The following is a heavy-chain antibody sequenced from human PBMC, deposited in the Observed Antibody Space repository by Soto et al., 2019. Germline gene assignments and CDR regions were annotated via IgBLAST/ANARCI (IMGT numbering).Heavy chain of an antibody. CDR3: ARWPKAPYSSRSHLDY. CDR1: GFTFSSYW. V-gene: IGHV3-7*01. D-gene: IGHD6-19*01. CDR2: IKQDGSEK. Sequence: GGSLRLSCAASGFTFSSYWMSWVRQAPGKGLEWLANIKQDGSEKYYVDSVKGRCNISLDNTKNSLYLQMNSLRAEDTAVYYCARWPKAPYSSRSHLDYGGQGTLVTVSS. J-gene: IGHJ4*02.